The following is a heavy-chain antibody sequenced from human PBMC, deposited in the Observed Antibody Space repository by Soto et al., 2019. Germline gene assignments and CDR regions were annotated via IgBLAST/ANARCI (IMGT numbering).Heavy chain of an antibody. J-gene: IGHJ2*01. CDR3: AKEALYCSGGSCWYFDL. D-gene: IGHD2-15*01. CDR2: ISGSGGST. CDR1: GFTFSSYS. V-gene: IGHV3-23*01. Sequence: EVQLLESGGGLVQPGTSLRLSCAASGFTFSSYSMSWVRQAPGKGLEWVSAISGSGGSTYYADSVKGRFTISRDNSKNTLYLQMNSLRAEDTAVYYCAKEALYCSGGSCWYFDLWGRGALVTVSS.